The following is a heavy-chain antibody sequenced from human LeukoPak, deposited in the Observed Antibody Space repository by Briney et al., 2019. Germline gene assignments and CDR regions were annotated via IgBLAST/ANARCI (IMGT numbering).Heavy chain of an antibody. D-gene: IGHD2-8*02. CDR2: IYTSGST. CDR3: ARLYCTGGSCFAGWFDS. Sequence: PSETLSLTCNVSGDSISSGSYYWSWIRQPAGKGLEWVGRIYTSGSTNYNPSLENRVTISLDASKNQFSLKVTSVTAADTAVYYCARLYCTGGSCFAGWFDSWGQGTLVTVSS. V-gene: IGHV4-61*02. CDR1: GDSISSGSYY. J-gene: IGHJ5*01.